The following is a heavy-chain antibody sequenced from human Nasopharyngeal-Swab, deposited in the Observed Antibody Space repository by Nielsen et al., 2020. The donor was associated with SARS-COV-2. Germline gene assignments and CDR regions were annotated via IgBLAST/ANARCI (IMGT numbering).Heavy chain of an antibody. J-gene: IGHJ3*02. Sequence: SETLSLTCTVSGGSVSSGSYYWSWIRQPPGKGLEWIGYIYYSGSTNYNPSLKSRVTISVDKSKNQFSLKLTSVTAADTAVYYCAGASYDTSGYDSFDIWGQGTMVTVSS. CDR2: IYYSGST. D-gene: IGHD3-22*01. CDR3: AGASYDTSGYDSFDI. V-gene: IGHV4-61*01. CDR1: GGSVSSGSYY.